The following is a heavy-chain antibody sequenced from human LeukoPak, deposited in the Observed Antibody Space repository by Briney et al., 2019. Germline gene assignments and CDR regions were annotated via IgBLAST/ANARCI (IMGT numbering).Heavy chain of an antibody. J-gene: IGHJ6*02. CDR2: ISAYNGNT. V-gene: IGHV1-18*01. CDR1: GYTFTSYG. Sequence: ASVKVSCKASGYTFTSYGISWVRQAPGQGLEGMGWISAYNGNTNYAQKLQGRVTMTTDTSTSTAYMELRSLRSDDTAVYYCASVNSGSYYYYYGMDVWGQGTTVTVSS. D-gene: IGHD1-26*01. CDR3: ASVNSGSYYYYYGMDV.